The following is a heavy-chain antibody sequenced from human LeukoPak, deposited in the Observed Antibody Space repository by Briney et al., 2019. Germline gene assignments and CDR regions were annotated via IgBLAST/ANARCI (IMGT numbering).Heavy chain of an antibody. V-gene: IGHV1-8*03. J-gene: IGHJ6*03. CDR3: ARGPGYGDYTFYYYYYYMAV. Sequence: ASVKVSCKASGYTFTSYDINWVRQATGQGLEWMGWMNPNSGNTGYAQKFQGRVTITRNTSISTAYMELSSLRSEDTAVYYCARGPGYGDYTFYYYYYYMAVWGKGTTVTVSS. D-gene: IGHD4-17*01. CDR2: MNPNSGNT. CDR1: GYTFTSYD.